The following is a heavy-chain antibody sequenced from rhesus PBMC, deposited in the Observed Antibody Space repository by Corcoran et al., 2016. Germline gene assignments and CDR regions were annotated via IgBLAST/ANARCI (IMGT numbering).Heavy chain of an antibody. CDR3: ARVLRSSYYFDY. J-gene: IGHJ4*01. D-gene: IGHD4-29*01. CDR2: IRKKASGGEA. CDR1: GFTFSDYY. Sequence: EVQLVESGGGLVQPGGSLRLSCAASGFTFSDYYMSWVRQTTGKGPEWVGFIRKKASGGEAGYAAYGKGRFTNSRDDSKSIASLQMNSLKTEDTAVYYCARVLRSSYYFDYWGQGVLVTVSS. V-gene: IGHV3S22*01.